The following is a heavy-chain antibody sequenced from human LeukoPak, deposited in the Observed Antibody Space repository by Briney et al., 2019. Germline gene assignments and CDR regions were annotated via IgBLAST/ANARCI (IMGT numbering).Heavy chain of an antibody. Sequence: ASVKVSCKASGYTFSSYGVTWVRQAPGQGLEWMGWISGYNGNTKYAQKLQGRVTLTTDTSTTTAYMELRSLRSDDTAVYYCVRRVDITMAVPDYCGQGTLVTVSS. CDR1: GYTFSSYG. CDR2: ISGYNGNT. D-gene: IGHD5-18*01. J-gene: IGHJ4*02. CDR3: VRRVDITMAVPDY. V-gene: IGHV1-18*01.